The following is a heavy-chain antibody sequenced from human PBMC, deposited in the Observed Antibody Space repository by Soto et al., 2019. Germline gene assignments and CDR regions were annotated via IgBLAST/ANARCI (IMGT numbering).Heavy chain of an antibody. V-gene: IGHV3-33*01. CDR2: IWNDGYKK. CDR1: GFTFSNYG. CDR3: TTDSYFTLKLVRFDY. J-gene: IGHJ4*01. D-gene: IGHD3-22*01. Sequence: PGWCLRLSCEASGFTFSNYGMDWVRQAPGKGLEWVAIIWNDGYKKYYADSVKGRFTISRDNSKNTVYLQMNSLKTEDTAVYYCTTDSYFTLKLVRFDYWGLGTLVTVSS.